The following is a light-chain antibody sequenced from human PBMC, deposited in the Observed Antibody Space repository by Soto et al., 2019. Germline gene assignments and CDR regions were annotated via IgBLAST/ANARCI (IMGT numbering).Light chain of an antibody. V-gene: IGLV1-44*01. J-gene: IGLJ2*01. Sequence: QSVLTQPPSESGTPGQRVTISCSGSRSNIGSNSVSWYQQLPGTAPKLLIHSNNQRPSGVPDRFSGSKSGTSASLAISGLQSEDEADYYCATWDDSLNGGVFGGGTQLTVL. CDR2: SNN. CDR1: RSNIGSNS. CDR3: ATWDDSLNGGV.